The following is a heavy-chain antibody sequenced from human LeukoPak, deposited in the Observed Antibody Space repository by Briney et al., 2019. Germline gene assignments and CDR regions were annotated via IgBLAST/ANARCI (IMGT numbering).Heavy chain of an antibody. CDR1: GLTFSRYA. CDR2: MSVSGGPT. D-gene: IGHD1/OR15-1a*01. Sequence: PGGSLRLSCAASGLTFSRYAMSWVRQAPGKGLEWVSAMSVSGGPTFYADSAKGRFTISRDDSKNTLYLQMSSLRAEDTAIYYCAKDRWNSAWSIADDSWGQGTLVTVSS. V-gene: IGHV3-23*01. J-gene: IGHJ4*02. CDR3: AKDRWNSAWSIADDS.